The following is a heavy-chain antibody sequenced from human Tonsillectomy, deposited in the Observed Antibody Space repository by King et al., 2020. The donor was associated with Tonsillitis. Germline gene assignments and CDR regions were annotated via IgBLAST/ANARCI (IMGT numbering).Heavy chain of an antibody. J-gene: IGHJ3*02. CDR1: GFTLSSYA. V-gene: IGHV3-23*04. Sequence: VQLVESGGDLVQPGGSLRLSCAASGFTLSSYAMSWVRQAPRKGLEWVSGLSGSGVSRYYADSVKGRFTISRDNSKNTLYLQMDSLRDEETAVYYCAKSLDRDFWIVASFDIWGQGTMVTVSS. CDR3: AKSLDRDFWIVASFDI. CDR2: LSGSGVSR. D-gene: IGHD3-3*01.